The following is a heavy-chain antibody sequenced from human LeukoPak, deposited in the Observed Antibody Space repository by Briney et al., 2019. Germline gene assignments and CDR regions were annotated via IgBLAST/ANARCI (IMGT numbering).Heavy chain of an antibody. J-gene: IGHJ3*02. CDR2: VNTDGSST. V-gene: IGHV3-74*01. D-gene: IGHD6-6*01. CDR1: GFTLGSYW. Sequence: GGSLRLSCAVSGFTLGSYWMHWVRQAPGQGLAWVSRVNTDGSSTTYAESVKGRFTISKDNAKNTLYLQMNGLRAEDTAVYYCARPLRIAARPGAFDIWGQGTMVTVSS. CDR3: ARPLRIAARPGAFDI.